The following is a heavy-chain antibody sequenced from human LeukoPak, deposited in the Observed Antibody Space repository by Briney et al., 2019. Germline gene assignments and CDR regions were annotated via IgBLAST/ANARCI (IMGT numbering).Heavy chain of an antibody. CDR2: IYSGGST. CDR3: ARVKSYYFDY. CDR1: EFTVSSNY. J-gene: IGHJ4*02. V-gene: IGHV3-53*01. Sequence: GGSLRLSCAASEFTVSSNYMSWVRQAPGKGLEWVSVIYSGGSTYYADSVKGRLTISRDNSKNTLYLQMNSLRAEDTAVYYCARVKSYYFDYWGQGTLVIVSS.